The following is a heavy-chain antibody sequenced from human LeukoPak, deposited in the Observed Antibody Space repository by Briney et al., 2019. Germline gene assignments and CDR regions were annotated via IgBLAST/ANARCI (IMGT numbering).Heavy chain of an antibody. CDR3: ARLLSYSSSWQYYYYYYGMDV. D-gene: IGHD6-13*01. CDR2: IYYSGST. J-gene: IGHJ6*02. Sequence: SETLSLTCTVSGGSISSYYWSWIRQPPGKGLEWIGYIYYSGSTNYSPSLKSRVTISVDTSKNQFSLKLSSVTAADTAVYYCARLLSYSSSWQYYYYYYGMDVWGQGTTVTVSS. V-gene: IGHV4-59*08. CDR1: GGSISSYY.